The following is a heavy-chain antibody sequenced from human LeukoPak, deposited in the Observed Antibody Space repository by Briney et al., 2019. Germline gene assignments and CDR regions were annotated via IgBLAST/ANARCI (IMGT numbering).Heavy chain of an antibody. CDR2: IYISGST. CDR1: GGSISSGSYY. D-gene: IGHD2-15*01. CDR3: ARRRGTHLMVAPLRY. Sequence: SETLSLTCTVSGGSISSGSYYWSWIRQPAGKGLEWIGRIYISGSTNYNPSLKSRVTISVDTSKNQFSLKLSSVTAADTAVYYCARRRGTHLMVAPLRYWGQGTLVTVSS. J-gene: IGHJ4*02. V-gene: IGHV4-61*02.